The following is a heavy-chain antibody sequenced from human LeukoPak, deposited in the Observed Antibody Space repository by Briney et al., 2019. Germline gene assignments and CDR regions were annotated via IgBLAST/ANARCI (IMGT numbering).Heavy chain of an antibody. Sequence: GGSLRLSCAASGFTFSSYSMNWVRQAPGKGLEWVSSISSSSSYIYYADSVKGRFTISRDNAKNSLYLQMNSLRAEDTAVYYCASGDSSGYYYWGYYYYYGMDVWGQGTTVTVSS. D-gene: IGHD3-22*01. CDR2: ISSSSSYI. CDR3: ASGDSSGYYYWGYYYYYGMDV. V-gene: IGHV3-21*01. J-gene: IGHJ6*02. CDR1: GFTFSSYS.